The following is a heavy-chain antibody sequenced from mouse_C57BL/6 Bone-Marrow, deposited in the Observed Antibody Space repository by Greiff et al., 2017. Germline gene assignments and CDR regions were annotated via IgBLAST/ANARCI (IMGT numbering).Heavy chain of an antibody. CDR3: ARWRPRWAWFAY. Sequence: QVQLQQPGAELVKPGASVKLSCKASGYTFTSYWMHWVKQRPGQGLEWIGMIHPNSGSTNYNEKFKSKATLTVDKSSSTAYMQLSSLTSEDSAVYYCARWRPRWAWFAYWGQGTLVTVSA. CDR2: IHPNSGST. J-gene: IGHJ3*01. D-gene: IGHD4-1*01. CDR1: GYTFTSYW. V-gene: IGHV1-64*01.